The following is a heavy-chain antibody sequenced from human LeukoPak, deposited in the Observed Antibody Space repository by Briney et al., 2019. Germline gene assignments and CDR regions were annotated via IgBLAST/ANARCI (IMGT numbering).Heavy chain of an antibody. J-gene: IGHJ4*02. CDR3: ARHLQRYYYDSSGYRAFDY. V-gene: IGHV4-4*03. CDR2: IYHSGST. CDR1: GGFISSGNW. Sequence: PPGTLSLTCAVSGGFISSGNWWSWVLQPPGKGLEWIGEIYHSGSTNYNPSLKSRVTISVDKSKNQFSLKLSSVTAADTAVYYCARHLQRYYYDSSGYRAFDYWGQGTLVTVSS. D-gene: IGHD3-22*01.